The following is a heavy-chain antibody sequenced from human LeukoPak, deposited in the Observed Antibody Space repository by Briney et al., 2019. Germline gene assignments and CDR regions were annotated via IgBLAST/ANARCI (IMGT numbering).Heavy chain of an antibody. CDR1: GFSVTNNY. Sequence: GGSLRLSCAVSGFSVTNNYMSWVRQAPGKGLEWVAVISYDGSNKYYADSVKGRFTISRDNSKNTLYLQMNSLRAEDTAVYYCAKDLTVGPFDYWGQGTLVTVSS. CDR3: AKDLTVGPFDY. J-gene: IGHJ4*02. V-gene: IGHV3-30*18. CDR2: ISYDGSNK. D-gene: IGHD4-23*01.